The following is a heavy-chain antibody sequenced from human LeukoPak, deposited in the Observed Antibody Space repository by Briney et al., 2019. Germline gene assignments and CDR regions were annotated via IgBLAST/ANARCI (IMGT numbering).Heavy chain of an antibody. CDR3: TTDSETYYSDTSGYYYGSFDY. CDR2: ISGSGSSK. Sequence: GGSLRLSCAASGFTFSGYVMSWVRQAPGKGLEWVSSISGSGSSKHYADSVKGQFTISRDNSKNTLYLQMNSLKTEDTAVYYCTTDSETYYSDTSGYYYGSFDYWGQGTLVTVSS. V-gene: IGHV3-23*01. CDR1: GFTFSGYV. J-gene: IGHJ4*02. D-gene: IGHD3-22*01.